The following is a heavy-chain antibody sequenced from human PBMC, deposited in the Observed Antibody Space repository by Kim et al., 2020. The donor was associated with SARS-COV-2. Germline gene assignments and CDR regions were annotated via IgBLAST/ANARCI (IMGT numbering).Heavy chain of an antibody. Sequence: ASVKVSCKASGYTFTSYYMHWVRQAPGQGLEWMGIINPSGGSTSYAQKFQGRVTMTRDTSTSTVYMELSSLRSEDTAVYYCARDFVKWELHPGWGYWGQGTLVTVSS. J-gene: IGHJ4*02. V-gene: IGHV1-46*01. CDR1: GYTFTSYY. CDR2: INPSGGST. CDR3: ARDFVKWELHPGWGY. D-gene: IGHD1-26*01.